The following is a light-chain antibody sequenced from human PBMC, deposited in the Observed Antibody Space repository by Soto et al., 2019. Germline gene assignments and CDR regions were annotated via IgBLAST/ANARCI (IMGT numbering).Light chain of an antibody. V-gene: IGKV3-11*01. CDR1: QSVSSY. CDR2: DAS. Sequence: EIVLTQSPATLSLSPGKRATLSCRASQSVSSYLAWYHQKPGQVPSLLIYDASNRATGIPARFSGSGSGTDFTPTISSLEPEDFAVYYCQQRSNWPPLTFGGGTKVEIK. CDR3: QQRSNWPPLT. J-gene: IGKJ4*01.